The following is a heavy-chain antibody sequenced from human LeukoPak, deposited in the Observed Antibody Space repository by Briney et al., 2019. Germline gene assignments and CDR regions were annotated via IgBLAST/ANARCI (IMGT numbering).Heavy chain of an antibody. CDR2: ISSSGSTI. D-gene: IGHD1-7*01. Sequence: GGSLRLSWAASGFTFSDYYMSWIRQAPGKGLEWVSYISSSGSTIYYADSVKGRFTISRDNAKNSLYLQMNSLRAEDTAVYYCARVGWNYLDYYYYYMDVWGKGTTVTVSS. CDR3: ARVGWNYLDYYYYYMDV. V-gene: IGHV3-11*04. CDR1: GFTFSDYY. J-gene: IGHJ6*03.